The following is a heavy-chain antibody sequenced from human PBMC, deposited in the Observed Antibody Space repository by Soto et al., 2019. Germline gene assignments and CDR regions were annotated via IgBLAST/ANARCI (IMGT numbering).Heavy chain of an antibody. D-gene: IGHD3-3*01. CDR2: ISAYNGNT. Sequence: GASVKVSCKASGYTFTSYGISWVRQAPGQGLEWMGWISAYNGNTNYAQKLQGRVTMTTDTSTSTAYMELRSLRSDDTAVYYCASERITIFGEKNYYYYYGMDVWGQGTTVTVSS. CDR1: GYTFTSYG. V-gene: IGHV1-18*01. CDR3: ASERITIFGEKNYYYYYGMDV. J-gene: IGHJ6*02.